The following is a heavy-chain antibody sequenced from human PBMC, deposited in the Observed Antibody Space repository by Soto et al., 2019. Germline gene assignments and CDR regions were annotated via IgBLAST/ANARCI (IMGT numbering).Heavy chain of an antibody. CDR2: IHHSGST. J-gene: IGHJ4*02. CDR1: GGSFSGYN. D-gene: IGHD1-26*01. V-gene: IGHV4-34*01. CDR3: ARGFRSNY. Sequence: QVQLQQWGAGLLKPSETLSLTCAVYGGSFSGYNWSWIRQPPGKGLEWIGEIHHSGSTNYNPSLKSRVTISVDTSKNQFSLKLSSVTAADTAVYYCARGFRSNYWGQGTLVTVSS.